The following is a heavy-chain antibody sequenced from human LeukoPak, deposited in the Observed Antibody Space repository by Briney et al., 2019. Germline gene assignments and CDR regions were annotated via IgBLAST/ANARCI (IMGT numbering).Heavy chain of an antibody. Sequence: AGGSLRLSCAASGFTFSSYWMHWVRQAPGKGLVWVSSINSDGSSTSYADSVKGRFTISRDNAKNTLYLQMNSLRAEDTAVYYCARGRSSGWYGGAFDIWGQGTMVTVSS. CDR1: GFTFSSYW. J-gene: IGHJ3*02. CDR3: ARGRSSGWYGGAFDI. V-gene: IGHV3-74*01. D-gene: IGHD6-19*01. CDR2: INSDGSST.